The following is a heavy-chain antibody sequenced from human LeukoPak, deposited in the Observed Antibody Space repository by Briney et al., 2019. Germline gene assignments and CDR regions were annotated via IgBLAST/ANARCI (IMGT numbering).Heavy chain of an antibody. V-gene: IGHV3-7*01. D-gene: IGHD6-19*01. CDR1: GFPFSSHW. Sequence: PGGSLRLSCAASGFPFSSHWLSWFRQSPGKGLEWVAHINQDGSEKYYVDSVKGRFTISRDNARNSQYPQMNSLRAEDTAVYYCASGGGWVFNNWGQGTLVTVSS. J-gene: IGHJ4*02. CDR3: ASGGGWVFNN. CDR2: INQDGSEK.